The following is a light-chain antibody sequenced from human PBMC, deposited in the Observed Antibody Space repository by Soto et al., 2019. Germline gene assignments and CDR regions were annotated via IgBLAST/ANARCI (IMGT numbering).Light chain of an antibody. CDR1: QSVSDY. CDR2: DTY. Sequence: EIVLTQSPASLSLSPGEGATLSCRASQSVSDYLAWYQQKPGQAPRLLIYDTYKRVTGIPSRFSGSGSGTDFTLTISSLEPEDFALYLCQHQSNRFPITFGQGTRLEIQ. V-gene: IGKV3-11*01. J-gene: IGKJ5*01. CDR3: QHQSNRFPIT.